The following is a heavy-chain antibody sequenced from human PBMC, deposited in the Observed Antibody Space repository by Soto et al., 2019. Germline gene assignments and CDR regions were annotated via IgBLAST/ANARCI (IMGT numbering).Heavy chain of an antibody. CDR1: GFTFSSYC. CDR2: IWYDGSNK. D-gene: IGHD3-22*01. V-gene: IGHV3-33*01. CDR3: ATPAPTYYYDSSGYTDY. J-gene: IGHJ4*02. Sequence: GGSLRLSCAASGFTFSSYCIHWVRQAPCKGLEWVAVIWYDGSNKYYADSVKGRFNISRDNYKNTLYLQMNSLRAEDTAVYYCATPAPTYYYDSSGYTDYWGQGTLVTVSS.